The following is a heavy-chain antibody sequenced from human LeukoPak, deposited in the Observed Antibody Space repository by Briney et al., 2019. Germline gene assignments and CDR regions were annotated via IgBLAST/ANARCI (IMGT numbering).Heavy chain of an antibody. D-gene: IGHD5-24*01. V-gene: IGHV3-66*01. J-gene: IGHJ3*02. CDR2: TYGRGGST. CDR1: GFSVSDNY. Sequence: GGSLRLSCGASGFSVSDNYMTWVRQAPGKGLEWVSVTYGRGGSTNYADSVKGRFSISRDNSENTVYLQMNSLRAEDTAVYYCARGPDGYNGVDAFDIWGQGTMVTVSS. CDR3: ARGPDGYNGVDAFDI.